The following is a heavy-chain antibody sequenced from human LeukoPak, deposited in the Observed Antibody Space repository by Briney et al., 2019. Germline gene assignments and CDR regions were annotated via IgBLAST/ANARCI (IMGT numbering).Heavy chain of an antibody. CDR3: ASLEQWLALFDY. J-gene: IGHJ4*02. CDR1: GGSISSSSYY. Sequence: PSETLSLTCTVSGGSISSSSYYWGWIRQPPGKGLEWIGSIYYSGSTYYHPSLKSRVTISVDTSKNQFSLKLSSVTAADTAVYNCASLEQWLALFDYWGQGTLVTVSS. CDR2: IYYSGST. V-gene: IGHV4-39*01. D-gene: IGHD6-19*01.